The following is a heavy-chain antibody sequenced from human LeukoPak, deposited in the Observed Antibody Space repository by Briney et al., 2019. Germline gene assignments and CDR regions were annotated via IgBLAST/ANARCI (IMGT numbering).Heavy chain of an antibody. CDR1: GGTFSSYA. J-gene: IGHJ4*02. V-gene: IGHV1-69*06. D-gene: IGHD3-10*01. CDR2: IIPIFGTA. Sequence: SSAKVSCKASGGTFSSYAISWVRQAPGQGLEWMGGIIPIFGTANYAQKFQGRVTITADKSTSTAYMELSSLRSEDTAVYYCARVSMVRGVIGIYCFDYWGQGTLVTVSS. CDR3: ARVSMVRGVIGIYCFDY.